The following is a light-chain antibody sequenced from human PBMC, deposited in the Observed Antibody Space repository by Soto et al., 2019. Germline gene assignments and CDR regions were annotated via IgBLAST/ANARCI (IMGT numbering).Light chain of an antibody. J-gene: IGLJ3*02. Sequence: QSVLTQSPSASGSPGQSVTISCTGTSSDVGNYKYVSWYQQHPGKAPKLMIYEVSKRPSGVPDRFSGSKSGNTASLTVSGLQVEDAADYYCSSYAGSNLWVFGGGTKLTVL. V-gene: IGLV2-8*01. CDR2: EVS. CDR3: SSYAGSNLWV. CDR1: SSDVGNYKY.